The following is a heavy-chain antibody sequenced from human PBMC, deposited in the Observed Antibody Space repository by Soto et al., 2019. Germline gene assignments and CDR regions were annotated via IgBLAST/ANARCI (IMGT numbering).Heavy chain of an antibody. CDR2: IWYDGSNK. D-gene: IGHD3-10*01. V-gene: IGHV3-33*01. J-gene: IGHJ4*02. Sequence: QVQLVESGGGVVQPGRSLRLSCAASGFTFSSYGMHWVRQAPGKGLEWVAVIWYDGSNKYYADSVKGRFTISRDNSKNTLYLQMNSVRAEDTAVYYCARETTGSGSYYNIGFDYWGQGTLVTVSS. CDR1: GFTFSSYG. CDR3: ARETTGSGSYYNIGFDY.